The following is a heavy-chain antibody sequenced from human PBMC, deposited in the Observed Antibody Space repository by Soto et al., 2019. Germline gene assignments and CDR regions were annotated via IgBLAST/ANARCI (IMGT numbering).Heavy chain of an antibody. CDR1: GXTFSTYA. CDR2: ISGSGDTT. J-gene: IGHJ4*02. Sequence: GGSLRLSCAASGXTFSTYAMSWVRQAPGKGLEWVSAISGSGDTTYYANSVKGRFTISRDNSKNTLYLQMNSLRAEDTAVYYCAKGSYRPHDYWGQGTLVTVSS. D-gene: IGHD1-26*01. V-gene: IGHV3-23*01. CDR3: AKGSYRPHDY.